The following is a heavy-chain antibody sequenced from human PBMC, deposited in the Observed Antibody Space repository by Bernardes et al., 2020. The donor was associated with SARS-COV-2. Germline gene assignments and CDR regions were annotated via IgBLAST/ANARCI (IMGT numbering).Heavy chain of an antibody. J-gene: IGHJ6*02. CDR2: LYNGGNT. Sequence: GGAPRLSREASKISVSKYHISWGRQAPGEGPEGVSLLYNGGNTYYADSVKGRFTVSRDNSKNTLFLQMSDLRAEDTAIYYCATAPHYYYGLDVWGQGTAVTVSS. CDR1: KISVSKYH. CDR3: ATAPHYYYGLDV. V-gene: IGHV3-53*01.